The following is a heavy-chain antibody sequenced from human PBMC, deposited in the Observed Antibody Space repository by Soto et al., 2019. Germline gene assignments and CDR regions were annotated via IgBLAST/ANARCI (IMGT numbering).Heavy chain of an antibody. CDR2: IWYNGSDK. J-gene: IGHJ6*02. Sequence: QVQLVESGGGVVQPGRSLRLSCAASGFTFSSDGMHWVRQAPGKGLEWVGVIWYNGSDKKYADSVKGRFTISRDNSENTLYLQMNSLRAEDTAVYYCAKDYGDWTGLYYYGLDVWGQGTTVTVSS. CDR3: AKDYGDWTGLYYYGLDV. D-gene: IGHD4-17*01. V-gene: IGHV3-33*06. CDR1: GFTFSSDG.